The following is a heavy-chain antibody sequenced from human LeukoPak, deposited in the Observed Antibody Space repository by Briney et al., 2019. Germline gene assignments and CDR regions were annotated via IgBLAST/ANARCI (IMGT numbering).Heavy chain of an antibody. V-gene: IGHV3-33*01. CDR2: IWYDGSNK. CDR3: ARGKAAAGGRYYYYYGMDV. CDR1: GFTFSSYG. J-gene: IGHJ6*02. Sequence: PGRSLRLSCAASGFTFSSYGMHWVRQAPGKGLEWVAVIWYDGSNKYYADSVKGRFTISRDNSKNTLYLQMNSLRAEDTAVYYCARGKAAAGGRYYYYYGMDVWGQGTTVTVSS. D-gene: IGHD6-13*01.